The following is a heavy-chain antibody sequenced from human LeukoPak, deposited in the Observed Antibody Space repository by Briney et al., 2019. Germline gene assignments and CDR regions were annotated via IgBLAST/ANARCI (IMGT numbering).Heavy chain of an antibody. V-gene: IGHV3-7*01. D-gene: IGHD2-15*01. J-gene: IGHJ4*02. Sequence: QSGGSLRLSCAASGFTFSSYWMSWVRQAPGKGLEWVANIKQDGSEKYYVDSVKGRFTISRDNAKNSLYLQMNSLRAEDTAVYYCARDYGCSGGSCYIHYFDYWGQGTLVTVSS. CDR3: ARDYGCSGGSCYIHYFDY. CDR1: GFTFSSYW. CDR2: IKQDGSEK.